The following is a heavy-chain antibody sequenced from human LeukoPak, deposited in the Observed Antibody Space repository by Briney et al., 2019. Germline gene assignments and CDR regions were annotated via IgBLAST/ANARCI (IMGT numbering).Heavy chain of an antibody. V-gene: IGHV4-34*01. CDR3: ARGEPASMDY. D-gene: IGHD2-2*01. Sequence: SETLSLTCAVYGGSFSGYYWSWIRQPPGKGLEWIGEINHSGSTNYNPSLKSRVTISVDTSKNQFSLKLSSVTAADTAVYYCARGEPASMDYWGQGTLVTVSS. J-gene: IGHJ4*02. CDR1: GGSFSGYY. CDR2: INHSGST.